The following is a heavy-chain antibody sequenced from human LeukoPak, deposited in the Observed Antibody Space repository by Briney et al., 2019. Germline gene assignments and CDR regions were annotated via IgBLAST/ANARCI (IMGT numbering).Heavy chain of an antibody. V-gene: IGHV3-30*04. D-gene: IGHD3-3*01. J-gene: IGHJ4*02. CDR1: GFTFSSYA. Sequence: PGGSLRLSCAASGFTFSSYAMHWVRQAPGKGLEWVAVISYDGSNKYYVDSVKGRFTISRDNSKNTLYLQMNSLRAEDTAVYYCARDLVSGYYDYWGQGTLVTVSS. CDR3: ARDLVSGYYDY. CDR2: ISYDGSNK.